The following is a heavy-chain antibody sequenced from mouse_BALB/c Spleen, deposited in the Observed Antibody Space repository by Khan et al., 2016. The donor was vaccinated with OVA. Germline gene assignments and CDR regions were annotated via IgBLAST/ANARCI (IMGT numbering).Heavy chain of an antibody. J-gene: IGHJ4*01. V-gene: IGHV2-5*01. Sequence: QIQLVQSGPGLVQPSQSLSITCTVSGFSLTNYGVHWVRQSPGKGLEWLGVIWRGGSTDYNAAFMSRLSITKDNSKSQVFFKMNSLQTDDTAIYYCAKEDYYGSSRYYAMDYWGQGTSVTVSS. CDR2: IWRGGST. CDR1: GFSLTNYG. CDR3: AKEDYYGSSRYYAMDY. D-gene: IGHD1-1*01.